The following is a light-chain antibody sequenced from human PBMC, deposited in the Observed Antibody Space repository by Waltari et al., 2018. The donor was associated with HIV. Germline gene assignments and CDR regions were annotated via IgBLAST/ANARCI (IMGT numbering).Light chain of an antibody. CDR3: QKYNSAPRT. Sequence: DIQMTQSPSSLSASIGERVTITCRASQDISNYLAWYQQRPGKVPKVLIYAASTLRSGVPSRFSGSGSGTNFTLTIGSLQPEDVATYYCQKYNSAPRTFGHGTTVEIK. CDR2: AAS. J-gene: IGKJ1*01. CDR1: QDISNY. V-gene: IGKV1-27*01.